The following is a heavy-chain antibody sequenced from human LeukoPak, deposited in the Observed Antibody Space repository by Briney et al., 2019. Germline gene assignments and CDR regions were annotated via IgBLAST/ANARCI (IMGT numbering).Heavy chain of an antibody. CDR2: IIPIFGTA. CDR3: ARGGAVEMATITVFDY. Sequence: SVKVSCKASGGTFSSYAISWVRQAPGQGLEWMGGIIPIFGTANYAQKFQGRVTITADESTSTAYMELSSLRSEDTAVYYCARGGAVEMATITVFDYWGQGTLVTVSS. V-gene: IGHV1-69*13. D-gene: IGHD5-24*01. J-gene: IGHJ4*02. CDR1: GGTFSSYA.